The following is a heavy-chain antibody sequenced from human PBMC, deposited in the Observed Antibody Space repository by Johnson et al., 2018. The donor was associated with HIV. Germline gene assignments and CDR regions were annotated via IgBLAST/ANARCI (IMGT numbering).Heavy chain of an antibody. CDR2: ISYDGSNK. CDR1: GFIFSSYA. CDR3: AREVGAPLGYCSGGSCSGAFDI. J-gene: IGHJ3*02. Sequence: QVQLVESGGGVVQPGRSLRLSCAASGFIFSSYAMHWVRQAPGKGLEWVAVISYDGSNKYYADSVKGRFTISRDNSKNPLYLQMNSRRAEDTAVYYCAREVGAPLGYCSGGSCSGAFDIWGQGTMVTVSS. D-gene: IGHD2-15*01. V-gene: IGHV3-30-3*01.